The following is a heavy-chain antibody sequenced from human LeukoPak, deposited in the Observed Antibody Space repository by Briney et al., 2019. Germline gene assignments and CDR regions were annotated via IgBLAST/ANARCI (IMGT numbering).Heavy chain of an antibody. CDR3: ARGATSDDFDY. CDR1: GYTFTIYG. CDR2: ISAYNGNT. V-gene: IGHV1-18*01. D-gene: IGHD1-26*01. J-gene: IGHJ4*02. Sequence: ASVKVSSKASGYTFTIYGISWVRQAPGQGLEWMGWISAYNGNTNYAQKLQGRVTMTTDTSTSTAYMELRRLRSDDTAVYYCARGATSDDFDYWGQGTLVTVSS.